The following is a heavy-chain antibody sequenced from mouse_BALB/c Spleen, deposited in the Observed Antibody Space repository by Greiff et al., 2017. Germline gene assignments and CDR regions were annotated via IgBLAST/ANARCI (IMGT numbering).Heavy chain of an antibody. Sequence: VQLVESGPGLVAPSQSVSITCTVSGFSLTSYGVHWVRQRPGKGLEWLGVIWAGGSTNYNSALMSRLSISKDNSKSQVILKMNSLQTDDTAMYYCARDPLTGYFDVWGAGTTVTVSS. CDR2: IWAGGST. V-gene: IGHV2-9*02. CDR1: GFSLTSYG. J-gene: IGHJ1*01. CDR3: ARDPLTGYFDV.